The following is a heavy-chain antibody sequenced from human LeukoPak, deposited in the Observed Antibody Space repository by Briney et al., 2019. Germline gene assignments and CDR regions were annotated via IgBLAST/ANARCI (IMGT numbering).Heavy chain of an antibody. J-gene: IGHJ4*02. Sequence: QAGGSLRLSCAASGFTVRSNYMSWVRQAPGKGLEWVSIIYSDGNTYYADSVKGRFTISRDNSKNTLYLQMNSLRAEDTAVYYCARSPQDSSGYYSSYFDYWGQGTLVTVSS. CDR2: IYSDGNT. CDR1: GFTVRSNY. D-gene: IGHD3-22*01. CDR3: ARSPQDSSGYYSSYFDY. V-gene: IGHV3-53*01.